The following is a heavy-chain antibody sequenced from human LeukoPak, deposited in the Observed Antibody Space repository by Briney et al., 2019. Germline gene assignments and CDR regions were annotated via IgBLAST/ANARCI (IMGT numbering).Heavy chain of an antibody. CDR1: GYTFISYG. D-gene: IGHD3-10*01. Sequence: ASVKVSCKASGYTFISYGISWVRQARGQGLEWMGWISVYNGNTKYAQKFQGRVTMTTDTSTSTAYMELRSLRSDDTAVYYCARDRRMVRGVLDYWGQGTLVTVSS. CDR2: ISVYNGNT. V-gene: IGHV1-18*01. CDR3: ARDRRMVRGVLDY. J-gene: IGHJ4*02.